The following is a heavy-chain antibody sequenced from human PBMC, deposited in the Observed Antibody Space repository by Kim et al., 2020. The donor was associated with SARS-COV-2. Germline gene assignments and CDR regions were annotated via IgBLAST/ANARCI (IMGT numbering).Heavy chain of an antibody. J-gene: IGHJ6*02. CDR1: GFTFSSYA. CDR2: ISGSGGST. V-gene: IGHV3-23*01. D-gene: IGHD3-10*01. Sequence: GGSLRLSCAASGFTFSSYAMSWVRQAPGKGLEWVSAISGSGGSTYYADSVKGRFTMSRDNSKNTLYLQMNSLRAEDTAVYYCAKGRGTWFGELSRYSMDVWGQGTTVTVAS. CDR3: AKGRGTWFGELSRYSMDV.